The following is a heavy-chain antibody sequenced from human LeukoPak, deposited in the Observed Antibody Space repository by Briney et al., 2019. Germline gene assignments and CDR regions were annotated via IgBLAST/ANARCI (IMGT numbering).Heavy chain of an antibody. V-gene: IGHV3-30-3*01. J-gene: IGHJ2*01. Sequence: GGSLRLSCAASGFTFSSYAMHWVRQAPGKGLEWVAVISYDGSNKYYADSVKGRFTISRDNSKNTLYLQMNSLRAEDTAVYYCARDRYSYGPGWYFDPWGRGTLVTVSS. CDR2: ISYDGSNK. CDR3: ARDRYSYGPGWYFDP. CDR1: GFTFSSYA. D-gene: IGHD5-18*01.